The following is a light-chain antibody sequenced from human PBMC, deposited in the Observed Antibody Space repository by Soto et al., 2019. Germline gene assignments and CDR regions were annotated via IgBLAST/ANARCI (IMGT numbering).Light chain of an antibody. CDR1: QSVSSY. J-gene: IGKJ4*01. CDR2: DAS. V-gene: IGKV3-11*01. CDR3: QQRSNWQTT. Sequence: EIVLTQSPATLSLSPGERATLSCRASQSVSSYLAWYQQKPGQAPRLLIYDASNRATGIPARFSGSGSGTDFTLTISSLEAEDFAVYYCQQRSNWQTTFGGGTKVEIK.